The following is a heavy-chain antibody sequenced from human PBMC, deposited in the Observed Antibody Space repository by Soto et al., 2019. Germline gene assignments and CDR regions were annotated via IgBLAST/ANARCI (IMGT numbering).Heavy chain of an antibody. D-gene: IGHD6-13*01. J-gene: IGHJ6*02. CDR3: ASPSLKIRTAGYSSSWTLGIYYYGMDV. Sequence: SVKVSCKASGGTFSSYTISWVRQAPGQGLEWMERIIPILGIANYAQKFQGRVTITADKSTSTAYMELSSLRSEDTAVYYCASPSLKIRTAGYSSSWTLGIYYYGMDVWGQGTTVTVSS. CDR1: GGTFSSYT. CDR2: IIPILGIA. V-gene: IGHV1-69*02.